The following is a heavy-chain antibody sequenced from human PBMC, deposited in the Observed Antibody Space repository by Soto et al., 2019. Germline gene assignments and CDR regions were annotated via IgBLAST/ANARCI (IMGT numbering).Heavy chain of an antibody. J-gene: IGHJ4*02. D-gene: IGHD3-16*02. V-gene: IGHV4-61*01. Sequence: SETLSLTCTVSGGSVSSGSYYWSWIRQPPGKGLEWIGYIYYSGSTNYNPSLKSRVTISVDASKNQFSLKLSSVTAADTAVYYCARGDYVSGSYRYTAAVDYWGQGTLVTVSS. CDR1: GGSVSSGSYY. CDR2: IYYSGST. CDR3: ARGDYVSGSYRYTAAVDY.